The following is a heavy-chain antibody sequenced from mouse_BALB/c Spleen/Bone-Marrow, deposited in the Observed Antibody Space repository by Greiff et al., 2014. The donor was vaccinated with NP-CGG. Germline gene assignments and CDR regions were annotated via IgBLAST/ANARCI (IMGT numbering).Heavy chain of an antibody. CDR3: ARRGYGNSYWYFDV. V-gene: IGHV5-6*02. CDR2: ISSGGSYT. J-gene: IGHJ1*01. D-gene: IGHD2-10*02. CDR1: GFTFSSYG. Sequence: EVKLMESGGDLVKPGGSLKLSCAASGFTFSSYGMSWVRQTPDKRLEWVATISSGGSYTYYPDSVKGRFTISRDNAKNTLYLQMSGLKSEDTAMYYCARRGYGNSYWYFDVWGAGTTVTVSS.